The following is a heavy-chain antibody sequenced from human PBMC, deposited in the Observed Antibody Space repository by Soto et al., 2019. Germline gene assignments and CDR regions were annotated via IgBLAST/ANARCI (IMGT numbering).Heavy chain of an antibody. J-gene: IGHJ4*02. CDR1: GGSISSYY. D-gene: IGHD1-26*01. CDR3: ARRWGAAVDY. CDR2: IYYSGST. Sequence: QVQLQESGPGLVKPSETLSLTYTVSGGSISSYYWSWIRQPPGKGLEWIGYIYYSGSTNYNPSLKSRVTISVDTSKNQFSLKLSSVTAADTAVYYCARRWGAAVDYWGQATLVTVSS. V-gene: IGHV4-59*08.